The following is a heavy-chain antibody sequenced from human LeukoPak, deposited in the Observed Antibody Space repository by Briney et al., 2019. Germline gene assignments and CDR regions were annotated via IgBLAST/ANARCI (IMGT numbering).Heavy chain of an antibody. J-gene: IGHJ3*02. CDR1: GGSISSYY. V-gene: IGHV4-59*08. CDR3: ARSGATVVKGAFDI. CDR2: IYYSGST. Sequence: PSETLSLTCTVSGGSISSYYWSWIRQPPGKGLEWIGYIYYSGSTNYNPSLKSRVTISVDTSKNQFSLKPSSVTAADTAVYYCARSGATVVKGAFDIWGQGTMVTVSS. D-gene: IGHD4-23*01.